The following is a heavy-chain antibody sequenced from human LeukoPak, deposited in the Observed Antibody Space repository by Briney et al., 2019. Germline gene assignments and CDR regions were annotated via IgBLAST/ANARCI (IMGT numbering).Heavy chain of an antibody. CDR2: LSVSGGI. CDR1: GFTFSSYA. V-gene: IGHV3-23*01. J-gene: IGHJ4*02. D-gene: IGHD6-13*01. Sequence: DPGGSLRLSCAASGFTFSSYAMSWVRQAPGKGLEWVSTLSVSGGIYYADSVKGRFTISRDNSKNTLYLQMNSLRAEDTAVYYCAKGQNSYSSSWPTPDYWGQGTLVTVSS. CDR3: AKGQNSYSSSWPTPDY.